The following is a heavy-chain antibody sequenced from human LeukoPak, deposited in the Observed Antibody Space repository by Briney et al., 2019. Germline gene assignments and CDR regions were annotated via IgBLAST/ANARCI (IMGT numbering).Heavy chain of an antibody. V-gene: IGHV4-31*03. CDR1: GGSISSGGYY. D-gene: IGHD2-21*02. Sequence: PSETLSLTCTVSGGSISSGGYYWSWIRQHPGKGLEWIGYIYYSGSTYYNPFLKSRVTISVDTSKNQFSLKLSSVTAADTAVYYCATFALSADPYCGGDCYNYFDYWGQGTLVTVSS. J-gene: IGHJ4*02. CDR3: ATFALSADPYCGGDCYNYFDY. CDR2: IYYSGST.